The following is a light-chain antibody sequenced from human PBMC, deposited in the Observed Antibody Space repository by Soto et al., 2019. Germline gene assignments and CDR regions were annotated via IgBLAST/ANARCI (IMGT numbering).Light chain of an antibody. CDR1: QSVSSH. Sequence: IVMTQSPATLSVSPGERATLSCRASQSVSSHLAWYQQKPGQAPRLLIYGASTRATGVPARFSGSGSGTDFALIISSLQSEDFAVYYCQHYHNWPPYTFCQGTKLEIK. J-gene: IGKJ2*01. V-gene: IGKV3-15*01. CDR3: QHYHNWPPYT. CDR2: GAS.